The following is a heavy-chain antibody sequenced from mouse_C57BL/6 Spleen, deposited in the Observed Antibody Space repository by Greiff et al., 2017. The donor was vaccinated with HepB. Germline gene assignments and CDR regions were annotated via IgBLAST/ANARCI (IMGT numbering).Heavy chain of an antibody. J-gene: IGHJ2*01. CDR2: IYPSDSET. V-gene: IGHV1-61*01. Sequence: VQLQQSGAELVRPGSSVKLSCKASGYTFTSYWMDWVKQRPGQGLEWIGNIYPSDSETHYNQKFKDKATLTVDKSSSTAYMQLSSRTSEDSAVYYCARFPPSTVVDYWGHGTTLTVSS. CDR3: ARFPPSTVVDY. D-gene: IGHD1-1*01. CDR1: GYTFTSYW.